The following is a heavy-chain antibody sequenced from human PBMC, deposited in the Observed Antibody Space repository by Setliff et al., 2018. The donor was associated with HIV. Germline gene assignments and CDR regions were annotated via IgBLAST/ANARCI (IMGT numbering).Heavy chain of an antibody. J-gene: IGHJ4*02. CDR1: GGSISSGTYY. Sequence: LSLTCTVSGGSISSGTYYWSWIRQHPGKGLEWIGYIYYSGSTYYNPSLKSRVTISVDTSRNQFSLKLSSVTAADTAVYYCARDRSDYYNLPGYFDYWGQGTPVTVSS. D-gene: IGHD3-3*01. CDR3: ARDRSDYYNLPGYFDY. CDR2: IYYSGST. V-gene: IGHV4-31*03.